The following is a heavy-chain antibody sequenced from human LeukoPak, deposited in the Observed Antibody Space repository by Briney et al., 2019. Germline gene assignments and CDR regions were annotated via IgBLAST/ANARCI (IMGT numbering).Heavy chain of an antibody. D-gene: IGHD3-22*01. Sequence: ASVTVSCKASGYTFTSYGISWVRQAPGQGLEWMGWISAYNGNTNYAQKLQGRVTMTTDTSTSTAYMELRSLRSDDTAVYYCARGGLYYYDSSAHSSDYWGQGTLVTVSS. CDR1: GYTFTSYG. V-gene: IGHV1-18*01. CDR3: ARGGLYYYDSSAHSSDY. CDR2: ISAYNGNT. J-gene: IGHJ4*02.